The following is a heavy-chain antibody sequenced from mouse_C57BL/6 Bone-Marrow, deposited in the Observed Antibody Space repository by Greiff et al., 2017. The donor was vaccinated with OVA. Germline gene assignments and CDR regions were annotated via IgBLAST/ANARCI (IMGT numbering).Heavy chain of an antibody. V-gene: IGHV3-6*01. CDR1: GYSITSGYY. CDR2: ISYDGSN. CDR3: AREGSGIYYGSRDY. Sequence: EESGPGLVKPSQSLSLTCSVTGYSITSGYYWNWIRQFPGNKLEWMGYISYDGSNNYNPSLKNRISITRDTSKNQFFLKLNSVTTEDTATYYCAREGSGIYYGSRDYWGQGTTLTVSS. J-gene: IGHJ2*01. D-gene: IGHD1-1*01.